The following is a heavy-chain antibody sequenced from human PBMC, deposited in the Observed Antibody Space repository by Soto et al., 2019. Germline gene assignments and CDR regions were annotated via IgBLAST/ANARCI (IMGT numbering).Heavy chain of an antibody. V-gene: IGHV4-34*01. J-gene: IGHJ4*02. CDR2: INHTGST. CDR3: ARVGRRGSYTY. CDR1: GGSFSGYY. Sequence: QVQLQQWGAGLLKPSETLSLTCAVYGGSFSGYYWSWIRQPPGKGLEWIGEINHTGSTEYNPSLKGRVTISVDTSKNQFSLKLSSVTAADTAVYYCARVGRRGSYTYWGQGTLVTVSS. D-gene: IGHD3-16*01.